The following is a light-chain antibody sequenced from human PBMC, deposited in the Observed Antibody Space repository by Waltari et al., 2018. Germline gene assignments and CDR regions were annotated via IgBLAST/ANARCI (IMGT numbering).Light chain of an antibody. J-gene: IGLJ2*01. Sequence: QSALTQPASVSGAPGQSITISCTGTSSDVGGYDFVSWSQQYPGKAPQLIIYDVYYRPSGVPQSFSASKSGDTASLTIAGLQTDDEADYYCSSYTSISTAVVFGGGTKLTVL. CDR1: SSDVGGYDF. V-gene: IGLV2-14*03. CDR2: DVY. CDR3: SSYTSISTAVV.